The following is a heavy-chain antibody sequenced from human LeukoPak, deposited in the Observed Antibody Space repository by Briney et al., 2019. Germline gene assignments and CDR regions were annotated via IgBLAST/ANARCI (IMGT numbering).Heavy chain of an antibody. Sequence: ASVKVSCKASGYTFSKYYVHWVRQAPGQRLEWMGIINPSGGSTTYSEKFQGRITMTRDMSTSTVYMEVSSLRSEDTATYYCAREVDVVVVANHFDYWGQGTLVTVAS. CDR3: AREVDVVVVANHFDY. CDR1: GYTFSKYY. CDR2: INPSGGST. V-gene: IGHV1-46*01. D-gene: IGHD2-15*01. J-gene: IGHJ4*02.